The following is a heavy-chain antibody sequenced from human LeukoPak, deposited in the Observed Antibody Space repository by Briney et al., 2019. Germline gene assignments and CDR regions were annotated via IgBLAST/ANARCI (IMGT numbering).Heavy chain of an antibody. CDR2: ISSDGSVT. CDR1: GFSFTNYW. V-gene: IGHV3-74*03. CDR3: VRGSLRLPRSTPDY. Sequence: GGSLRLSCAVSGFSFTNYWMHWVRQDPGKGLVWVSYISSDGSVTKYADSAKGRFTISRDNAVNTLYLQMNSLRVEDTAVYYCVRGSLRLPRSTPDYWGQGTLVTVSS. D-gene: IGHD2-21*02. J-gene: IGHJ4*02.